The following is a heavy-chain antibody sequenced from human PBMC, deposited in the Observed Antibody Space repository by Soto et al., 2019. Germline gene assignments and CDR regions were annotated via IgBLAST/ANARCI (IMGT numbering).Heavy chain of an antibody. CDR1: GYTFTSYG. Sequence: ASVKVSCKASGYTFTSYGISWVRQAPGQGLEWMGWISAYNGNTNYAQKLQGRVTMTTDTSTSTAYMELRSLRSDDTAGYYCARDGTDSSGYPSWFDPWGQGTLVTVSS. CDR2: ISAYNGNT. V-gene: IGHV1-18*01. J-gene: IGHJ5*02. D-gene: IGHD3-22*01. CDR3: ARDGTDSSGYPSWFDP.